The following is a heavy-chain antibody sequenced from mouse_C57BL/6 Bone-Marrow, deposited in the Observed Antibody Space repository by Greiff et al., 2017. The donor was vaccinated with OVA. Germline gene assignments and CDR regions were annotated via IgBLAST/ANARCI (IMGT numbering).Heavy chain of an antibody. CDR3: TEYYGSSYFDY. D-gene: IGHD1-1*01. CDR1: GFNIKDDY. V-gene: IGHV14-4*01. J-gene: IGHJ2*01. Sequence: EVKLQESGAELVRPGASVKLSCTASGFNIKDDYMHWVKQRPEPGLEWIGWIDPENGDTEYASKFQGTATITADTSSNTAYLQLSSLTSEDTAVYYCTEYYGSSYFDYWGQGTTLTVSS. CDR2: IDPENGDT.